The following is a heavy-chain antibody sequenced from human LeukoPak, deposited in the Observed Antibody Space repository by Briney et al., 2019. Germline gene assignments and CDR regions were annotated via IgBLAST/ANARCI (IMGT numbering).Heavy chain of an antibody. J-gene: IGHJ4*02. CDR2: IYYSGST. Sequence: PSQTLSLTCTVSGGSISSYYWSWIRQPPGKGLEWIGYIYYSGSTNYNPSLKSRVTISVDTSKNQFSLKLSSVTAADTAVYYCARLLPAAMVFDYWGQGTLVTVSS. D-gene: IGHD2-2*01. V-gene: IGHV4-59*08. CDR3: ARLLPAAMVFDY. CDR1: GGSISSYY.